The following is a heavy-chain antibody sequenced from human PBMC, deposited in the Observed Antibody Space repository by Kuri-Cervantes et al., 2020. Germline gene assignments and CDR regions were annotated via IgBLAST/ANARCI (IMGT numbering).Heavy chain of an antibody. V-gene: IGHV3-7*01. CDR2: IKQDGSEK. CDR3: ANQNSQWLGMDAFDI. D-gene: IGHD6-19*01. J-gene: IGHJ3*02. Sequence: GGSLRPSCAVSGFTFSSYWMSWVRQAPGKGLEWVANIKQDGSEKYYVDSVKGRFTISRDNAKNSLYLQMNSLRAEDTAVYYCANQNSQWLGMDAFDIWGQGTMVTVSS. CDR1: GFTFSSYW.